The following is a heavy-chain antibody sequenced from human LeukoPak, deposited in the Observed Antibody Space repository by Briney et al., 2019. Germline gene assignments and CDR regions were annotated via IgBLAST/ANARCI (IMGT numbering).Heavy chain of an antibody. Sequence: TLSLTCTVSGGSISSSSYYWGWIRQPPGKGLEWIGSIYYSGSTYYNPSLKSRVTISVDTSKNQFSLKLSSVTAADTAVYYCAREGDYYDSSGYYYHYWGQGTLVTVSS. V-gene: IGHV4-39*07. J-gene: IGHJ4*02. CDR1: GGSISSSSYY. CDR2: IYYSGST. CDR3: AREGDYYDSSGYYYHY. D-gene: IGHD3-22*01.